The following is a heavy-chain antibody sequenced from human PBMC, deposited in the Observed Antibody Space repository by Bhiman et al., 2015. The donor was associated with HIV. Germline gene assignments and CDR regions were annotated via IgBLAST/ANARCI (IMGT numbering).Heavy chain of an antibody. CDR1: GFSFSSYW. CDR2: IRPDGGVK. CDR3: ARYGGSFQFDT. V-gene: IGHV3-7*01. D-gene: IGHD1-26*01. Sequence: EVQLVESGGGLVQPGGSLRLSCAASGFSFSSYWLSWVRQAPGKGLEWVANIRPDGGVKNXVDSVRGRFTISRDNAKNSLDLQMNSLRAEDTAVYYCARYGGSFQFDTWGQGTQVTVSX. J-gene: IGHJ4*02.